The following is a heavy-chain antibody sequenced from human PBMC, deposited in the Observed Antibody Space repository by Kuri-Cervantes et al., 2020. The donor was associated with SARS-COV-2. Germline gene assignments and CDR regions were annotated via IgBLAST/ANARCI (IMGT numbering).Heavy chain of an antibody. J-gene: IGHJ3*02. D-gene: IGHD2-21*01. V-gene: IGHV4-30-4*08. CDR2: IYYSGST. CDR1: GGSISSGDYY. CDR3: AKTYCGGDCYSDAFDI. Sequence: SETLSLTCTVSGGSISSGDYYWSWIRQPPGKGLEWIGYIYYSGSTYYNPSLKSRVTMSVDTSKNQFSLKLSSVTAADTAVYYCAKTYCGGDCYSDAFDIWGQGTMVTVSS.